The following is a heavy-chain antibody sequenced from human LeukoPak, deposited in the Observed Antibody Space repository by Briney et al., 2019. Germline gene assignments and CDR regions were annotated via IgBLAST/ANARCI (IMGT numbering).Heavy chain of an antibody. CDR3: ARDISGYDLGLYYFDY. CDR2: IKQDGSEK. V-gene: IGHV3-7*04. Sequence: GGSLRLSCAASGFTFSSYWMSWVRQAPGKGLEWVANIKQDGSEKYYVDSVKGRFTISRDNAKNSLYLQMNSLRAKDTAVYYCARDISGYDLGLYYFDYWGQGTLVTVSS. CDR1: GFTFSSYW. J-gene: IGHJ4*02. D-gene: IGHD5-12*01.